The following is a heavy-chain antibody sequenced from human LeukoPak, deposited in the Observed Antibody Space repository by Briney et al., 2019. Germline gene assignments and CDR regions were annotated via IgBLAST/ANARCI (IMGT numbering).Heavy chain of an antibody. D-gene: IGHD3-16*01. Sequence: PGGSLRLSCEASGFTFSSYWMGWVRQAPGKGLEWVGNIIKDGSEKYYVDSVKGRFTTSRDNAKNSVYLQMNSLRVEDTAVYYCTRELWPGDYWGQGILVTVSS. CDR2: IIKDGSEK. CDR3: TRELWPGDY. CDR1: GFTFSSYW. V-gene: IGHV3-7*01. J-gene: IGHJ4*02.